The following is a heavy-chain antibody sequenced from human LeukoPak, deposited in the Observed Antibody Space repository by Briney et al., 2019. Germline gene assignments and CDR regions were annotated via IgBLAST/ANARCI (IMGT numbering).Heavy chain of an antibody. J-gene: IGHJ4*02. V-gene: IGHV3-74*01. D-gene: IGHD3-10*01. CDR1: GFTFINYW. CDR3: AKDSSVLLWFGEFHFDY. Sequence: GGSLRLSCTASGFTFINYWIHWVRQPPGKGLVWVSRINNDGGDTIYADSVRGRFTISRDNAKNTLYLQMNSLRAEDTAVYYCAKDSSVLLWFGEFHFDYWGQGTLVTVSS. CDR2: INNDGGDT.